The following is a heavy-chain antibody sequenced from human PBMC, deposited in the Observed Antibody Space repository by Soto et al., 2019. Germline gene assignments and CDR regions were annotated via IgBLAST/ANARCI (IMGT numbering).Heavy chain of an antibody. J-gene: IGHJ4*02. CDR2: FYPGDSDS. D-gene: IGHD5-12*01. CDR1: GYSFTKFW. Sequence: EVQLVQSGAEVKKPGESLKISCKGSGYSFTKFWIGWVRQKSGKGLEWMGSFYPGDSDSRYSPSLQGQVTISADKSISTAYLQWSSLKASDTAMYYCVRGVAQIDSWGQGTLVTVSS. V-gene: IGHV5-51*01. CDR3: VRGVAQIDS.